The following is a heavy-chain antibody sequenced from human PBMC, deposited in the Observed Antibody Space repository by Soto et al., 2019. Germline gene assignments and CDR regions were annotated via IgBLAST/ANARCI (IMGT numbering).Heavy chain of an antibody. CDR1: GYTFTSYY. D-gene: IGHD3-10*01. CDR3: GRPHYYGSGSEYGEGGSWGDYYYYGMDV. Sequence: QVQLVQSGAEVKKPGASVKVSCKASGYTFTSYYMHWVRQAPGQGLEWMGIINPSGGSTSYAQKSQGRGTRTRDTSTSTVYMELSSLRSEDTAVYYCGRPHYYGSGSEYGEGGSWGDYYYYGMDVWGQGTTVTVSS. J-gene: IGHJ6*02. V-gene: IGHV1-46*01. CDR2: INPSGGST.